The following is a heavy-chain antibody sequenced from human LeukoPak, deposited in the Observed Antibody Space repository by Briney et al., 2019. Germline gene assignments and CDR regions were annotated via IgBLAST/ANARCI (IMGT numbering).Heavy chain of an antibody. Sequence: GGSLRLSCAASGFTFSSYAMSWVRQAPGKGLERVSAISGTGSSTYYADSVKGRFTISRDNSKNTLYLQMNSLRAEDTAVYYCARGPSGYHNTGGQGTLVTVSS. CDR2: ISGTGSST. CDR3: ARGPSGYHNT. J-gene: IGHJ4*02. CDR1: GFTFSSYA. V-gene: IGHV3-23*01. D-gene: IGHD5-12*01.